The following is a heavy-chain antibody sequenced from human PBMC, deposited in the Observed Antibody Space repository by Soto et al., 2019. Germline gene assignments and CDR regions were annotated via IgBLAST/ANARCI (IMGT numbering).Heavy chain of an antibody. D-gene: IGHD3-9*01. CDR3: AKGGILQFDWPPSYFDS. CDR1: GFTFATYA. CDR2: ISGNSGVT. Sequence: EVQLVNSGGGLVQPGGSLRISCAASGFTFATYAMSWVRQTPEKGLEWVSAISGNSGVTYYADSVKGRFTISRDNSNNTLYLQMIGLRAEDSAIYYCAKGGILQFDWPPSYFDSWGQGSLVTVSA. J-gene: IGHJ4*02. V-gene: IGHV3-23*04.